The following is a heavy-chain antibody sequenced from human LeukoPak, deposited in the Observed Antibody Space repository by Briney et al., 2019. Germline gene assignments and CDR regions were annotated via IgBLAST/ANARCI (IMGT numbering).Heavy chain of an antibody. CDR3: ANTYYYDSSYYYYMDV. CDR1: GFTFSNYA. J-gene: IGHJ6*03. Sequence: GGSLRLSCAASGFTFSNYAMHWVRQAPGKGLEWVAVISYDGSNKYYADSVKGRFTISRDNSKNTLYLQMNSLRPEDTAVYYCANTYYYDSSYYYYMDVWGKGTTVTVSS. D-gene: IGHD3-22*01. V-gene: IGHV3-30*04. CDR2: ISYDGSNK.